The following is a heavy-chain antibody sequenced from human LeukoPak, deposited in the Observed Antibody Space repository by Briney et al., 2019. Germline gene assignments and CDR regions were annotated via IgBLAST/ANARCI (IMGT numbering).Heavy chain of an antibody. J-gene: IGHJ6*03. D-gene: IGHD6-19*01. Sequence: PGGCLRLSCAASGFTFSSSWVHCGSQAPGKGLGWVSRINSDVSSTSSADSVKGRFTISRDNAKNTLYMQMNSLRAEDTAVYYCARESSGWFYYYYNYMDVWGKGTTVTISS. CDR2: INSDVSST. CDR3: ARESSGWFYYYYNYMDV. V-gene: IGHV3-74*01. CDR1: GFTFSSSW.